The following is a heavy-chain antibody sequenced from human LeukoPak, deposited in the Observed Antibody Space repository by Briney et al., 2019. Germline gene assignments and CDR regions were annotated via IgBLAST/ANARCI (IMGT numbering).Heavy chain of an antibody. J-gene: IGHJ6*03. V-gene: IGHV4-4*07. CDR3: ARLGYCSSTSCYRRGYYYYYMDV. Sequence: TETLSLTCTVSGGSISSYYWSWIRQPAGKGLEWIGRIYTSGSNNYNPSLKSRVTMSVDTSKNQFSLKLSSVTAADTAVYYCARLGYCSSTSCYRRGYYYYYMDVWGKGTTVTVSS. CDR1: GGSISSYY. CDR2: IYTSGSN. D-gene: IGHD2-2*02.